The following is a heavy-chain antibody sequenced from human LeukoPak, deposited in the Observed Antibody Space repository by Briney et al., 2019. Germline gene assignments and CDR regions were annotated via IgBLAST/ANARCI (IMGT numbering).Heavy chain of an antibody. CDR1: GFTFSSYT. V-gene: IGHV3-23*01. CDR3: AKAGGWFGELLQTSADNWFDP. J-gene: IGHJ5*02. Sequence: GGSLRLSCTASGFTFSSYTMSWVRQAPGKGLKWVSTITTGGPNTYYADSVKGRFTVSRDDSKNTLYLQMNSLRAEDTAVYYCAKAGGWFGELLQTSADNWFDPWGQGTLVTVSS. D-gene: IGHD3-10*01. CDR2: ITTGGPNT.